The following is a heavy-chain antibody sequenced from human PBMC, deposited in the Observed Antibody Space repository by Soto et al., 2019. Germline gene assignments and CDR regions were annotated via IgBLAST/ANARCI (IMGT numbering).Heavy chain of an antibody. D-gene: IGHD3-22*01. J-gene: IGHJ6*02. CDR2: IKSKTDGGTT. Sequence: GGSLRLSCAASGFTFSNAWMNWVRQAPGKGLEWVGRIKSKTDGGTTDYAAPVKGRFTISREDSKNTLYLQMNSLKTEDTAVYYCTTDSETYYYDSSGYINAAYYYYGMDVWGQGTTVTVSS. CDR3: TTDSETYYYDSSGYINAAYYYYGMDV. CDR1: GFTFSNAW. V-gene: IGHV3-15*07.